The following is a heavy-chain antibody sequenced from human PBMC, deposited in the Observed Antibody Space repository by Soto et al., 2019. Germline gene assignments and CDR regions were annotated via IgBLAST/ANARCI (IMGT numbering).Heavy chain of an antibody. J-gene: IGHJ4*02. CDR2: IHHSGRT. CDR1: GDSISSDKW. Sequence: QVQLQESGPGLVKPSGTLSLTCAVSGDSISSDKWWSWVRQHPGKGLEWIGEIHHSGRTNYNPSLKIRVTILVEKSKNQVSLELSSMTAADTAVYDCARGGDWQFDYWGQGTLVTVSS. CDR3: ARGGDWQFDY. V-gene: IGHV4-4*02. D-gene: IGHD2-21*02.